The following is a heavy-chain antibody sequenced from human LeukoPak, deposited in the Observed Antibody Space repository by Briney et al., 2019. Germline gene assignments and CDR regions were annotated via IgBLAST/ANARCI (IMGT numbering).Heavy chain of an antibody. Sequence: SETLSLTCTVSGGSISSYYWSWIRQPAGKGLEWIGRIYTSGSTNYNPSLKSRVTMSVDTSKNQFSLKLSSVAAADTAVYYCARDGIDYCSGGSCYSYFDYWGQGTLVTVSS. D-gene: IGHD2-15*01. CDR3: ARDGIDYCSGGSCYSYFDY. J-gene: IGHJ4*02. V-gene: IGHV4-4*07. CDR1: GGSISSYY. CDR2: IYTSGST.